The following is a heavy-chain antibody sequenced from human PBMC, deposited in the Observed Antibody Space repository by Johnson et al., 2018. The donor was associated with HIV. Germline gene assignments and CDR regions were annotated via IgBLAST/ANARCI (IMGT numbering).Heavy chain of an antibody. CDR1: LFTFRNNY. CDR3: ARGGWGDAFDI. V-gene: IGHV3-11*04. D-gene: IGHD3-16*01. CDR2: ISSRGSTI. Sequence: QVQLVVSVSAFFKPGESLRLSCTASLFTFRNNYMSWIRQAPGKGLEWVSYISSRGSTIYYADSVQGRFTISRDNAKNSLYLQMNSLRAEDTAVYYCARGGWGDAFDIWGQGTMVTVSS. J-gene: IGHJ3*02.